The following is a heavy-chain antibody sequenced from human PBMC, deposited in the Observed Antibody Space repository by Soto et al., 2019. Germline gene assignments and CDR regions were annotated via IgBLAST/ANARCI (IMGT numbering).Heavy chain of an antibody. Sequence: LRLSCAASGFTFSSYALHWVRQAAGKGLEWVGVIAYDGGNKYYADPVKGRFTISRDNSKNTVYLQMNSLRVDDTAVYYSASQLSVAGNYFFYYAMDVWGQGTTVTVSS. CDR1: GFTFSSYA. D-gene: IGHD6-13*01. J-gene: IGHJ6*02. CDR3: ASQLSVAGNYFFYYAMDV. CDR2: IAYDGGNK. V-gene: IGHV3-30-3*01.